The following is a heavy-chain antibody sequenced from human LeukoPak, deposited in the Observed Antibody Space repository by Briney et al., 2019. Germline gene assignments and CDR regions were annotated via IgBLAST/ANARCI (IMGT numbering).Heavy chain of an antibody. CDR1: GFTFKDYG. V-gene: IGHV3-9*01. J-gene: IGHJ6*02. CDR3: AKHMRATNTYSFFGLDV. CDR2: INWSGGGT. D-gene: IGHD1-26*01. Sequence: GGSLRLSCAATGFTFKDYGMHWVRQPPGKGLEWVSSINWSGGGTDYADSVKGRFTISRDNAKNPLYLQLSSLRPEDTALYYCAKHMRATNTYSFFGLDVWGQGTTVTVSS.